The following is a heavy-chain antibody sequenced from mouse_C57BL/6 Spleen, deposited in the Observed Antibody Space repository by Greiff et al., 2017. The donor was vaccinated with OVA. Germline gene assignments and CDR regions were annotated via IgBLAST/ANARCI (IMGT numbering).Heavy chain of an antibody. CDR3: ARRYYGTGDYFDY. J-gene: IGHJ2*01. CDR1: GYTFTSYW. D-gene: IGHD1-1*01. Sequence: VQLQQPGAELVRPGSSVKLSCKASGYTFTSYWMDWVKQRPGQGLEWIGNIYPSDSETHYNQKFKDKATLTVAKSSSTASMQLSSLTSEDAAVYYCARRYYGTGDYFDYWGQGTTLTVSS. CDR2: IYPSDSET. V-gene: IGHV1-61*01.